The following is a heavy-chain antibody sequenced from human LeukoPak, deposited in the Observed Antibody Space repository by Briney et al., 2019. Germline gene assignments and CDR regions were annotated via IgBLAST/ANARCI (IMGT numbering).Heavy chain of an antibody. V-gene: IGHV3-23*01. CDR3: ATSRFSKAQGYAWGFIAN. Sequence: PGGSLRLSSADPGFSLLSDMICWGRQAPGKGLEWVSAISGSGGSTYYADSVKGRFTISRDNSQNTLYLKMYFLRAEDTAVYYYATSRFSKAQGYAWGFIANWGQGTLVTVSS. D-gene: IGHD3-16*01. CDR2: ISGSGGST. CDR1: GFSLLSDM. J-gene: IGHJ4*02.